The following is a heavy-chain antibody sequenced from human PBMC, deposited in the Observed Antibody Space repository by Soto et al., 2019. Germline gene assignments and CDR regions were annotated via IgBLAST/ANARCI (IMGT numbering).Heavy chain of an antibody. J-gene: IGHJ4*02. Sequence: PSETRSLTCAVYGGSFSGYYWIWIRQPPGKGLEWIGEINHSGSTNYNPSLKSRVTISVDTSKNQFSLKLSSVTAADTAVYYCARWGSGWYYFDYWGQGTLVTVSS. D-gene: IGHD6-19*01. CDR2: INHSGST. CDR1: GGSFSGYY. V-gene: IGHV4-34*01. CDR3: ARWGSGWYYFDY.